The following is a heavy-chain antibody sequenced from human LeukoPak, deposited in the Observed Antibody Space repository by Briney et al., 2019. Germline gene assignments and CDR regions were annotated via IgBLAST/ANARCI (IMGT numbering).Heavy chain of an antibody. D-gene: IGHD3-10*02. V-gene: IGHV4-61*08. CDR1: GASVSSGGYY. Sequence: PSETRSLTCTVSGASVSSGGYYWSWIRQPPGKGLAWIGYLYYSGSSNYSPSLKSRVTIAIDTSKYQFSLELTSVTSADTAVYYCARASRGSYVLDPWGQGTLVTVSS. CDR3: ARASRGSYVLDP. CDR2: LYYSGSS. J-gene: IGHJ5*02.